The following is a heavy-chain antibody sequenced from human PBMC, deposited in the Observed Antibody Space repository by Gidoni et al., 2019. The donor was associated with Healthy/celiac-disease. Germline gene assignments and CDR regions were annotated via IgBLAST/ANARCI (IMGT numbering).Heavy chain of an antibody. J-gene: IGHJ4*02. CDR1: GCSISSSSYY. D-gene: IGHD4-17*01. CDR3: ARHRYGIYGDYGLRDFDY. CDR2: IYYSGST. Sequence: QLPLQESGPGLVKPSETLSLTCTVSGCSISSSSYYWGWIRQPPGKGLEWIGSIYYSGSTYYNPSLKRRVTISVDTSKNQFSLKLSSVTAADTAVYYCARHRYGIYGDYGLRDFDYWGQGTLVTVSS. V-gene: IGHV4-39*01.